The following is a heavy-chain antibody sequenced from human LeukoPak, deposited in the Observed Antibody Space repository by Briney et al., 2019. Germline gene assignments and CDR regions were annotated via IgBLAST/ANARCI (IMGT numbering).Heavy chain of an antibody. CDR1: GFTFSSYA. J-gene: IGHJ4*02. CDR2: ISYDGSNK. V-gene: IGHV3-30*04. CDR3: ARELRYNWNSGYKH. D-gene: IGHD1-7*01. Sequence: GRSLRLSCAASGFTFSSYAMHWVRQAPGKGLEWVAVISYDGSNKYYADSVKGRFTISRDNSKNTLYLQMNSLRAEDTAVYYCARELRYNWNSGYKHWGQGTLVTVSS.